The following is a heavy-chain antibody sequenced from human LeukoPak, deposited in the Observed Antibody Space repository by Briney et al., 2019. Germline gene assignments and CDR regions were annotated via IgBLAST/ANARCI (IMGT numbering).Heavy chain of an antibody. CDR1: GGSISSGGYY. Sequence: PSETLSLTCTVSGGSISSGGYYWSWIRQHPGKGLEWIGYIYYSGSTYYNPSLKSRVTISVDTSKNRFSLKLSSVTAADTAVYYCARGGWKLYGSGSYSNAYYFDYWGQGTLVTVSS. J-gene: IGHJ4*02. CDR3: ARGGWKLYGSGSYSNAYYFDY. V-gene: IGHV4-31*03. D-gene: IGHD3-10*01. CDR2: IYYSGST.